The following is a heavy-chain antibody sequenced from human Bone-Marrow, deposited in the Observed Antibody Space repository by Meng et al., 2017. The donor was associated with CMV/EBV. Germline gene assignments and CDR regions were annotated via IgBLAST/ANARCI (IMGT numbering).Heavy chain of an antibody. V-gene: IGHV4-34*01. CDR1: GGSFSGYY. CDR2: INHSGST. D-gene: IGHD6-6*01. J-gene: IGHJ4*02. CDR3: ARGRHIAARPFYY. Sequence: VQRQQWAAGLLKPSATLSLTCAVYGGSFSGYYWSWIRQPPGKGLEWIGEINHSGSTNYNPSLKSRVTISVDTSKNQFSLKLSSVTAADTAVYYCARGRHIAARPFYYWGQGTLVTVSS.